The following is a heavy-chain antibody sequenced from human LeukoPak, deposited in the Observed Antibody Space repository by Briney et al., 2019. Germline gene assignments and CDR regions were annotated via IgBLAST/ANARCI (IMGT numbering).Heavy chain of an antibody. CDR2: IYYSGST. CDR3: ARLSRSGSSDY. CDR1: GGSISSSSYY. V-gene: IGHV4-39*01. D-gene: IGHD3-10*01. Sequence: ASETLSLTCTVSGGSISSSSYYWGWIRQPPGKGLEWIGSIYYSGSTYYNPSLKSRVTISVDTSKNQFSLKLSSVTAADTAVYYCARLSRSGSSDYWGQGTLVTVSS. J-gene: IGHJ4*02.